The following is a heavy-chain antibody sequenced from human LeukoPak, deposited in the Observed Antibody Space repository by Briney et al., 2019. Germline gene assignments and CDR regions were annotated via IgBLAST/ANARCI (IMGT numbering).Heavy chain of an antibody. V-gene: IGHV4-59*12. CDR1: GGSISSYY. Sequence: SETLSLTCTVSGGSISSYYWSWIRQPPGKGLEWVGYIYYGGSTNHNPCLKSRVTISVDTSKNQFSLKLSSVTAADTAVYYCARRRYDFWSRYPHSPYIDYWGQGTLVTVSS. CDR3: ARRRYDFWSRYPHSPYIDY. J-gene: IGHJ4*02. CDR2: IYYGGST. D-gene: IGHD3-3*01.